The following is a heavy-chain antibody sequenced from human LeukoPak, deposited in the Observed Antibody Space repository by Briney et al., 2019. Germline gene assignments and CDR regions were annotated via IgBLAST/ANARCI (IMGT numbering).Heavy chain of an antibody. V-gene: IGHV3-23*01. Sequence: GGSLRLSCAASGFTFSSNAMSWVRQAPGKGLEWVSVISGSGGSTYYADSVKGRFTISRDNSKDTLYLQMDSLRAEDTAVYYCAKGSGSSCYSPCDYWGQGILVTVSS. D-gene: IGHD2-15*01. CDR2: ISGSGGST. CDR1: GFTFSSNA. J-gene: IGHJ4*02. CDR3: AKGSGSSCYSPCDY.